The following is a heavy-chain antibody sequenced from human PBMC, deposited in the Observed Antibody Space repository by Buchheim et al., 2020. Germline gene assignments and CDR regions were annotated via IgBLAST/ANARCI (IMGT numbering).Heavy chain of an antibody. Sequence: QVQLVQSGSELKKPGASVKVSCKASGYTFTIYAMNWVRQAPGQGLEWLGWINTNTGNPTYAQGFTGRFVFSLDPSVSTAYLQISSLKAEDTAVYYCARSGSDSSSWSVLQHYGMDVWGQGTT. V-gene: IGHV7-4-1*02. J-gene: IGHJ6*02. CDR2: INTNTGNP. D-gene: IGHD6-13*01. CDR3: ARSGSDSSSWSVLQHYGMDV. CDR1: GYTFTIYA.